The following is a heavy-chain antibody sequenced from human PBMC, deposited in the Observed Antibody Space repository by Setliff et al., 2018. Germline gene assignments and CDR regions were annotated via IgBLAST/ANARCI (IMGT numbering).Heavy chain of an antibody. J-gene: IGHJ6*02. D-gene: IGHD3-10*01. CDR1: GFTFGDYA. CDR2: IRSKAYGGTT. V-gene: IGHV3-49*04. CDR3: TRAWHLGRKVRGIVGDYYGMDV. Sequence: GGSLRLSCTASGFTFGDYAMSWVRQAPGKGLEWVGFIRSKAYGGTTEYAASVKGRFTISRDDSKSIAYLQMNGLRVDDTAVYYCTRAWHLGRKVRGIVGDYYGMDVWGRGTTVTVSS.